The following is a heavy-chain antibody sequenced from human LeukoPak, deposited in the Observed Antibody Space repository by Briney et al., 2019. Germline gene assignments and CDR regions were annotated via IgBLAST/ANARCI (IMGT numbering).Heavy chain of an antibody. V-gene: IGHV1-2*02. CDR1: GYTFTGYY. D-gene: IGHD4-11*01. CDR3: ARGLTTVATEIRSVTQLAMVEYFQH. CDR2: INPNSGGT. Sequence: GASVKVSCKASGYTFTGYYMHWVRQAPGQGLEWMGWINPNSGGTNYAQKFQGRVTMTRDTSISTAYMELSSLRSEDTAVYYCARGLTTVATEIRSVTQLAMVEYFQHWGQGTLVTVSS. J-gene: IGHJ1*01.